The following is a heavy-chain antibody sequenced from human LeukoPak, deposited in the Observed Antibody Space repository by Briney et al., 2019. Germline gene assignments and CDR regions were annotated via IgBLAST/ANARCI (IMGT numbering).Heavy chain of an antibody. V-gene: IGHV3-7*01. Sequence: AGGSLRLSCAASGFTINTNYMNWVRQAPGQGLEWVANIKEDGSEKFYVDSVKGRFTISRDNAKNSLYLQMNSLRVDDTAVYYCARGVWFGESLGSGSDYWGQGTQVTVSS. CDR3: ARGVWFGESLGSGSDY. D-gene: IGHD3-10*01. J-gene: IGHJ4*02. CDR1: GFTINTNY. CDR2: IKEDGSEK.